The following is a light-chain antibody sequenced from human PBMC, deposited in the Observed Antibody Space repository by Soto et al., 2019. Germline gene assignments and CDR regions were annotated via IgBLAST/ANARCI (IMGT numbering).Light chain of an antibody. V-gene: IGLV1-51*01. CDR1: SSNIGNNY. CDR3: GTWDSSLSAAI. J-gene: IGLJ2*01. CDR2: DNY. Sequence: QSVLTQPPSVSAAPGPKVTISCSGSSSNIGNNYVSWYQQLPGTAHKLLIYDNYKRPPGIPDRFSGSKSGTSATLDITGLQTGDEADYYCGTWDSSLSAAIFGGGTKVTVL.